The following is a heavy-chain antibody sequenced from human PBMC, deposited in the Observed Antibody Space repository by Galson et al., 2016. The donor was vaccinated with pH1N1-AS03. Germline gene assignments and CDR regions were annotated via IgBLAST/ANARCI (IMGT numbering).Heavy chain of an antibody. CDR3: AREGCGARSTTGCYASGLGRRSYMDV. D-gene: IGHD2-2*01. CDR2: VYPGLSS. Sequence: TLSLTCAVSGDSIRSDTYAWSWIRQPAEKGLEWVGRVYPGLSSNYNPSLKGRVTIPVDTSKNQFSPKLRSVTAADTAVYYCAREGCGARSTTGCYASGLGRRSYMDVWGKGTTVTVSS. J-gene: IGHJ6*04. V-gene: IGHV4-61*02. CDR1: GDSIRSDTYA.